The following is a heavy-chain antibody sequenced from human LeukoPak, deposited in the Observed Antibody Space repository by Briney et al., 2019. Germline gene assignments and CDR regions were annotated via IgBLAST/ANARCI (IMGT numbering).Heavy chain of an antibody. CDR1: GGSFSTYY. CDR3: ARQGGRGYSYGFIDH. D-gene: IGHD5-18*01. V-gene: IGHV4-39*01. J-gene: IGHJ4*02. CDR2: IYYSGST. Sequence: SETLSLTCAVYGGSFSTYYWGWIRQPPGKGLEWIGSIYYSGSTYYNPSLKSRVTISVDTSKNQFSLKLSSVTAADTAVYYCARQGGRGYSYGFIDHWGQGTLVTVSS.